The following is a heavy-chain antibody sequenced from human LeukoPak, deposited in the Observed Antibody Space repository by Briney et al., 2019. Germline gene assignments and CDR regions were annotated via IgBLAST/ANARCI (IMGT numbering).Heavy chain of an antibody. CDR3: ARDLAHCSGGSCYTPGGF. CDR1: GGTCSSYG. Sequence: GSSVKVSCKASGGTCSSYGISWVRQAPGQGLEWMGGIIPIFGTANYAQKFQGRGTITADESTSTAYMELSSLRSEDTAVYYCARDLAHCSGGSCYTPGGFWGQGTLVTVSS. V-gene: IGHV1-69*01. CDR2: IIPIFGTA. D-gene: IGHD2-15*01. J-gene: IGHJ4*02.